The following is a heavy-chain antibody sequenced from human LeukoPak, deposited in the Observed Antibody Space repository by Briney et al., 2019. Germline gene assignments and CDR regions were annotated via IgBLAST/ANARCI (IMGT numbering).Heavy chain of an antibody. CDR2: MNPVSGNA. CDR3: ARGQQLAWFDP. V-gene: IGHV1-8*01. CDR1: GYTFTNFD. J-gene: IGHJ5*02. D-gene: IGHD6-13*01. Sequence: ASVKVSCKASGYTFTNFDINWVRQAPGQGLEWMGWMNPVSGNAGSAQKFQGRVTLTRDTSISTAYMELSSLRSDDTAFYYCARGQQLAWFDPWGQGTLVTVSS.